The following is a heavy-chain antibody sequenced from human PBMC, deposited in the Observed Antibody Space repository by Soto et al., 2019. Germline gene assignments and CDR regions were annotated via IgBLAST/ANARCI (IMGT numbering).Heavy chain of an antibody. V-gene: IGHV1-69*01. D-gene: IGHD3-22*01. Sequence: QVQLVQSGAEVKKPGSSVKVSCKASGGTFSSYAISWVRQAPGQGLEWMVGIIPIFGTANYAQKFQGRVTITADESTSTAYMELSSLRSEDTAVYYCARSSHYYDSSGYYYRFDPWGQGTLVTVSS. J-gene: IGHJ5*02. CDR2: IIPIFGTA. CDR1: GGTFSSYA. CDR3: ARSSHYYDSSGYYYRFDP.